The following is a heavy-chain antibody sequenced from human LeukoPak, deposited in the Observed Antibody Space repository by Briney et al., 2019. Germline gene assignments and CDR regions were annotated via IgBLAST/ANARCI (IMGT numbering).Heavy chain of an antibody. J-gene: IGHJ4*02. CDR1: GFTVSNNY. Sequence: GGSLRLSCAASGFTVSNNYMSWVRQAPGKGLEWVSVIYSGGSTYYADSVKGRFTISRDTSKNTLSLQMNSLRAEDTAVYYCASLSLGNYWGQGTLVTVS. CDR3: ASLSLGNY. V-gene: IGHV3-53*01. D-gene: IGHD1-14*01. CDR2: IYSGGST.